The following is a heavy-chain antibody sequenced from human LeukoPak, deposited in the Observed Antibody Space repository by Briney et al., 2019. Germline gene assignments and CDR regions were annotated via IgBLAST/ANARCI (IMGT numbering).Heavy chain of an antibody. V-gene: IGHV4-34*01. CDR2: INHSGST. Sequence: SETLSLTCAVYGGSFSGYYWSWIRQPPGKGLEWIGEINHSGSTNYNPSLKSRVAISVDTSKNQFSLKLSSVTAADTAVYFCARRVAGGPTDYWGQGTLVTVSS. J-gene: IGHJ4*02. CDR3: ARRVAGGPTDY. CDR1: GGSFSGYY.